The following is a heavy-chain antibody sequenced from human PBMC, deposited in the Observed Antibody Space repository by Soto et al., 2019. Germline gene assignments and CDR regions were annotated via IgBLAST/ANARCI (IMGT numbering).Heavy chain of an antibody. J-gene: IGHJ6*02. CDR2: IDPSDSYT. CDR1: GYRFTSYW. V-gene: IGHV5-10-1*01. Sequence: GESLKISCKGSGYRFTSYWISWVRPMPGKGLEWMGRIDPSDSYTNYSPSFQGHVTISADKSISTAYLQWSSLKASDTAMYYCASRIAVAARGGYYYGMDVWGQGTKVTVSS. CDR3: ASRIAVAARGGYYYGMDV. D-gene: IGHD6-19*01.